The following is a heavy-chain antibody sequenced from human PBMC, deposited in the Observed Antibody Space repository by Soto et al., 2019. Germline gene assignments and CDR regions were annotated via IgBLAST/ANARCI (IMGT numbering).Heavy chain of an antibody. V-gene: IGHV3-23*01. CDR1: GFTFSCCA. Sequence: QVLESGGGLVQPGGSLRLSCAASGFTFSCCAMSWVRQAPGKGLEWVSTIHGDGDYTHDTDSVKGRFTISRDNSRNTLYLQMNSLRADDTAVYYCVKHRGAGSYSNWSFAVWGRGTLVTVSS. D-gene: IGHD1-26*01. CDR3: VKHRGAGSYSNWSFAV. J-gene: IGHJ2*01. CDR2: IHGDGDYT.